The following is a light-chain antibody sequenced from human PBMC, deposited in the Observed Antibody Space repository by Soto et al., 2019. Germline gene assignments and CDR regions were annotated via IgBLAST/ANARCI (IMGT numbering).Light chain of an antibody. J-gene: IGKJ1*01. CDR3: MQALRNPWT. V-gene: IGKV2-28*01. CDR1: QSLLNSNGNNY. Sequence: DIVMTQFPLSLPVTPGEPASISCTSSQSLLNSNGNNYLDWYLQKPGQSPQLLIHLGPKRASVVPDRFSASGSGTSFTLKISRVEAEDVGVYYCMQALRNPWTFGQGTKVEIK. CDR2: LGP.